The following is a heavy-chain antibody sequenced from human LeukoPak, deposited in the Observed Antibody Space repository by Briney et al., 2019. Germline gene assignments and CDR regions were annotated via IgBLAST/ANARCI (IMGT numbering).Heavy chain of an antibody. CDR3: AKSSGGITIFGVVTIFDY. V-gene: IGHV1-69*05. D-gene: IGHD3-3*01. Sequence: GASVKVSCKASGGTFSSYAISWLRQAPGQGLEWMGGIITIFGTANYAQKFQGRVTITTDESTSTAYMELSSLRSEDTAVYYCAKSSGGITIFGVVTIFDYWGQGTLVTVSS. CDR2: IITIFGTA. CDR1: GGTFSSYA. J-gene: IGHJ4*02.